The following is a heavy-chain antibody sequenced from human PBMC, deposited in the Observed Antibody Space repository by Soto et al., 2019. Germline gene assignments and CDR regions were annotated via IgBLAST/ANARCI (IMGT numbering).Heavy chain of an antibody. CDR1: GFTFSDYW. CDR3: ARGIRDYYGVDV. Sequence: EVQLVEPGGGLIQPGGSLRLSCETSGFTFSDYWMHWVRQGPGKGLVWVSRIKFDGSSTNYANSVKGRFTISRDNAKNTVYLQMNSLTAEDTAVYYCARGIRDYYGVDVWGQGTTVTVSS. J-gene: IGHJ6*02. CDR2: IKFDGSST. D-gene: IGHD5-18*01. V-gene: IGHV3-74*01.